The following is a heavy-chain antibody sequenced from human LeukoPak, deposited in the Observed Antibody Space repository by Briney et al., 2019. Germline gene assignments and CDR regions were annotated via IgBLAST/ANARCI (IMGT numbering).Heavy chain of an antibody. CDR2: IYYSGST. CDR1: GGSISSYY. J-gene: IGHJ5*02. V-gene: IGHV4-59*01. CDR3: ARVRIVVVPAAIKGGWFDP. Sequence: SETLSLTCTVSGGSISSYYWSWIRQPPGKGLEWIGYIYYSGSTNYNPSLKSRVTISVDTSKNQFSLKLSSVTAADTAVYYCARVRIVVVPAAIKGGWFDPWGQGTLVTVSS. D-gene: IGHD2-2*01.